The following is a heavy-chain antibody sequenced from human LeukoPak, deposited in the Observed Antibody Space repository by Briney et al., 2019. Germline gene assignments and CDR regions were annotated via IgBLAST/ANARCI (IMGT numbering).Heavy chain of an antibody. CDR3: ARDESDRGVPVDY. CDR2: ISYGGSNK. CDR1: GFTFSSYD. J-gene: IGHJ4*02. V-gene: IGHV3-30-3*01. D-gene: IGHD2-8*01. Sequence: PGRSLRLSCAASGFTFSSYDMNWIRQAPGKGLEWVADISYGGSNKYYADSVKGRFTISSDNSKNTLYLQMNSLGAEDTAVYYCARDESDRGVPVDYWGQGTLVTVSS.